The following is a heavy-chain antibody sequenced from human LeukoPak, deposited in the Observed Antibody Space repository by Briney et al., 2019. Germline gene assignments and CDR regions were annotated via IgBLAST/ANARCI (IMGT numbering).Heavy chain of an antibody. Sequence: SVKVSCKASGGTFSSYAISWVRQAPGQGLEWMGGIIPIFGTANYAQKFQGRVTITADKSTSTAYMELSSLRSEDMAMYYCARELLEYSGSYYSFFDYWGQGTLVTVSS. CDR3: ARELLEYSGSYYSFFDY. V-gene: IGHV1-69*06. J-gene: IGHJ4*02. CDR1: GGTFSSYA. CDR2: IIPIFGTA. D-gene: IGHD1-26*01.